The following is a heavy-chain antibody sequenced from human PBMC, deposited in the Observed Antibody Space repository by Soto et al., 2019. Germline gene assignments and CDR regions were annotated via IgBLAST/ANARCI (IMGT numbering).Heavy chain of an antibody. CDR1: GYTFSNYG. V-gene: IGHV1-18*01. CDR2: ISAHNGNS. CDR3: ARDWYFYGSGSPNHMDV. D-gene: IGHD3-10*01. Sequence: QVQLVQSGDEMRKPGASVKVSCQASGYTFSNYGITWVRQAPGQGLEWMGWISAHNGNSKYAQSLQGRLTLTTDTSTSTAYTELRSLSSDDTAVYYCARDWYFYGSGSPNHMDVWGKGTTVSVSS. J-gene: IGHJ6*03.